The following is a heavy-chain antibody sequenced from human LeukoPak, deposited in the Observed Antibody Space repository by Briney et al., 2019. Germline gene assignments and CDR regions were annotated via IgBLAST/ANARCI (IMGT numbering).Heavy chain of an antibody. CDR1: GGSISSYY. CDR2: IYTSGST. V-gene: IGHV4-4*07. CDR3: ARETYYYDSSGHDY. J-gene: IGHJ4*02. D-gene: IGHD3-22*01. Sequence: SETLSLTCTVSGGSISSYYWSWIRQPAGKGLEWIGRIYTSGSTNYNPSLKSRVTISVDTSKNQFSLKLSSVTAADTAVYYCARETYYYDSSGHDYWGQGTLVTVSS.